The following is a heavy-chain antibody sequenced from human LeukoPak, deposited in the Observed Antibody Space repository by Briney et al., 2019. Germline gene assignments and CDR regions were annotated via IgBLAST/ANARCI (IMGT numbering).Heavy chain of an antibody. CDR2: IYYTGST. CDR1: GGYISSNN. D-gene: IGHD2-8*02. J-gene: IGHJ4*02. CDR3: ARSQGNNPWSYFAS. Sequence: SVTLSLTRIGSGGYISSNNWNWIRQPLGKRMKWIGYIYYTGSTNYNPSLKSRVTISVDTSKNQFSLKLSSVITADTAVYYCARSQGNNPWSYFASCGQGSPVTVSS. V-gene: IGHV4-59*01.